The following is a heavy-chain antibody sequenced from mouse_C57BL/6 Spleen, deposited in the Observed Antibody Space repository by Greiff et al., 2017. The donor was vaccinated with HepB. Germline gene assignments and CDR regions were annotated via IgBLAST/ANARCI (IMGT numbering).Heavy chain of an antibody. J-gene: IGHJ4*01. CDR3: ARSGGYAMDY. Sequence: QVQLQQPGAELVKPGASVKLSCKASGYTFTSYWMQWVKQRPGQGLEWIGEIDPSDSYTNYNQKFKGKATLTVETSSSTAYMQLSSLTSEDSAVYYCARSGGYAMDYWGQGTSVTVSS. V-gene: IGHV1-50*01. CDR1: GYTFTSYW. D-gene: IGHD3-1*01. CDR2: IDPSDSYT.